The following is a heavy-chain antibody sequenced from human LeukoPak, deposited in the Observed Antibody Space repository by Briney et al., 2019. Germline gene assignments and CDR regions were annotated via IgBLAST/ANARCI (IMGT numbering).Heavy chain of an antibody. D-gene: IGHD5-24*01. CDR1: GCSISSGSYY. CDR3: ARGGDGYNWDYFDY. J-gene: IGHJ4*02. CDR2: IYTSGST. Sequence: SETLSLTCTVSGCSISSGSYYWSWIRQPAGKGLEWIGRIYTSGSTNYNPSLKSRVTISVDTSKNQFSLKLSSVTAADTAVYYCARGGDGYNWDYFDYWGQGTLVTVSS. V-gene: IGHV4-61*02.